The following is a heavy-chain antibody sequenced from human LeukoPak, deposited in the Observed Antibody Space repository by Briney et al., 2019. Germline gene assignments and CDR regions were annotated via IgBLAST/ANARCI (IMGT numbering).Heavy chain of an antibody. J-gene: IGHJ4*02. Sequence: SGTLSLTCTVSGGSISSYYWSWIRQPPGKGLEWIGYIYYSGSTSYNPSLKSRVTISVDTSKNQFSLKLSSVTAADTAVYYCARGYHDFSGYWLSYFDYWGQGTLVTVSS. V-gene: IGHV4-59*01. CDR1: GGSISSYY. CDR2: IYYSGST. D-gene: IGHD3-22*01. CDR3: ARGYHDFSGYWLSYFDY.